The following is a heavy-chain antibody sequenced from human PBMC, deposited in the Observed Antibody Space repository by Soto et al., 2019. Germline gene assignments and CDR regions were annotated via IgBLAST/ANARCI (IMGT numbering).Heavy chain of an antibody. CDR1: GGTFSSYA. V-gene: IGHV1-69*01. D-gene: IGHD3-16*01. CDR2: IIPIFGTA. Sequence: QVQLVQSGAEVKKPGSSVKVSCKASGGTFSSYAISWVRQAPGQGLEWMGGIIPIFGTANYAQKFQGRVTITADESTSTAYMGRGGVGSENTAVYYCGRVGGVGGGGIYTHTSYSGMDVGGQGPPVPAPS. CDR3: GRVGGVGGGGIYTHTSYSGMDV. J-gene: IGHJ6*02.